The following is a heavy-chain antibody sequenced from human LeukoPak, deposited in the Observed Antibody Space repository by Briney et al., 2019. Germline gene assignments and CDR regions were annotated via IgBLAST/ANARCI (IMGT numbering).Heavy chain of an antibody. CDR2: IYYSGST. V-gene: IGHV4-39*07. D-gene: IGHD1-1*01. Sequence: SETLSLTCTVSGGSISSSSYYWGWIRQPPGKGLERIGSIYYSGSTYYNPSLKSRVTISIDTSKNEFSLRLSSVTAADTAVYYCARREGTWAYNWFDPWGQGTLVTVSS. CDR3: ARREGTWAYNWFDP. CDR1: GGSISSSSYY. J-gene: IGHJ5*02.